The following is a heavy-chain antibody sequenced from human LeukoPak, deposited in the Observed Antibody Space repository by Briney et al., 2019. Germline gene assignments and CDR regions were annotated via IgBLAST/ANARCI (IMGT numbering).Heavy chain of an antibody. CDR1: GCSISSGGYY. Sequence: SETLSLTCTVSGCSISSGGYYWSWIRQHPGKGLEWIGYIYYSGSTYYNPSLKSRVTISVDTSNNHFSLKLSSVTAADTAVYYCARDFLPGLNAFDIWGQGTMVTVSS. V-gene: IGHV4-31*03. CDR3: ARDFLPGLNAFDI. J-gene: IGHJ3*02. CDR2: IYYSGST.